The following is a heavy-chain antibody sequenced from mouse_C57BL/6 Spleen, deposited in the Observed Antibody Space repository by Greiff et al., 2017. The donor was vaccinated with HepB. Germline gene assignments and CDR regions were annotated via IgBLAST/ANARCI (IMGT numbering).Heavy chain of an antibody. CDR1: GYTFTSYD. CDR3: AREGYLSYYAMDY. CDR2: IYPRDGST. D-gene: IGHD3-1*01. V-gene: IGHV1-85*01. Sequence: VQLQESGPELVKPGASVKLSCKASGYTFTSYDINWVKQRPGQGLEWIGWIYPRDGSTKYNEKFKGKATLTVDTSSSTAYMELHSLTSEDSAVYFCAREGYLSYYAMDYWGQGTSVTVSS. J-gene: IGHJ4*01.